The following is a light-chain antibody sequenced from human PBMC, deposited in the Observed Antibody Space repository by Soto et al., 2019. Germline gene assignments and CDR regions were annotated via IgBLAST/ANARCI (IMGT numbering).Light chain of an antibody. CDR2: EVS. CDR1: SSDVGGYNY. J-gene: IGLJ3*02. V-gene: IGLV2-14*01. Sequence: QSALTQPASVSGSPGQSITISCTGTSSDVGGYNYVSWYQQHPGKAPKLMIYEVSNRPSGVSNRFSGSKSGNTASLTISGLQAEDEADYYCGSYTSSSTLHWVFGGGTKLTVL. CDR3: GSYTSSSTLHWV.